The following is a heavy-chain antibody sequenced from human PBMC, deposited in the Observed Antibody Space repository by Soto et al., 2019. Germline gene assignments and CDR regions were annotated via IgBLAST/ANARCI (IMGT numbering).Heavy chain of an antibody. CDR3: ARTGYDRSGYFVEYYFDY. CDR2: ISNDGSNP. V-gene: IGHV3-30-3*01. Sequence: GFMRLSCAASGFTFSKYAMHWVRQARGTGLEWVAVISNDGSNPYYADSAKGRFTISRDNSKNTLYLQMNSLREEDTAVYYCARTGYDRSGYFVEYYFDYWGQGTLVTVSS. J-gene: IGHJ4*02. CDR1: GFTFSKYA. D-gene: IGHD3-22*01.